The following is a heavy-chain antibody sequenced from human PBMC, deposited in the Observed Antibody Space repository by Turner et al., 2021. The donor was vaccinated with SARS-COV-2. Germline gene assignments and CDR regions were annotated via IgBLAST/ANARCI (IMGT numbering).Heavy chain of an antibody. CDR2: IYYSGST. J-gene: IGHJ4*02. V-gene: IGHV4-39*01. CDR3: ARNSPKWYYYDSSGYYDY. Sequence: QLQLQESGPGLVKPSETLSLPCPFSGGSISSRSYFWGWIRQPPGKGLEWIGSIYYSGSTYHNPSLKSRVTISVDTSKNQFSLKLSSVTAADTAVYYCARNSPKWYYYDSSGYYDYWGQGTLVTVSS. D-gene: IGHD3-22*01. CDR1: GGSISSRSYF.